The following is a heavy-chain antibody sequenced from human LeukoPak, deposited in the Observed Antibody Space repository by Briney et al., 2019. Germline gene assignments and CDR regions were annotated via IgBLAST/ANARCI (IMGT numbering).Heavy chain of an antibody. Sequence: ETSEALSLTCTVSGGSISSSSYYWGWIRQPPGKELAWIGSIYSGGSSYYNPSLKSRVTISVDTSNNQFSLKVNSVTAADTAVYYCARDLDDYNALPPFFQHWGQGTLVTVSS. CDR1: GGSISSSSYY. CDR3: ARDLDDYNALPPFFQH. D-gene: IGHD5-24*01. CDR2: IYSGGSS. J-gene: IGHJ1*01. V-gene: IGHV4-39*07.